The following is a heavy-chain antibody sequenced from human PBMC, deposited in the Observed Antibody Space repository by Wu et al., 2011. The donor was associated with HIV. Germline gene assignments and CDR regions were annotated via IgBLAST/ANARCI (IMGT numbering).Heavy chain of an antibody. J-gene: IGHJ4*02. D-gene: IGHD3-10*01. CDR2: IIPVFGTT. Sequence: QVQLVQSGAEVKTPGSSVKVSCKASGGTFSYYAINWVRQAPGQGLEWMGRIIPVFGTTNYAQKFQGRVTITVDESTNTAYMELSGLRSEDTAVYYCARGSGLGSYFDYWGQGTLVPVSS. CDR1: GGTFSYYA. CDR3: ARGSGLGSYFDY. V-gene: IGHV1-69*15.